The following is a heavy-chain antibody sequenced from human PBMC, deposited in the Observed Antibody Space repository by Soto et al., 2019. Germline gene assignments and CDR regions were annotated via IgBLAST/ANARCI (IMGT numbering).Heavy chain of an antibody. CDR3: ERGAYPPGSNYYYGMDV. CDR1: GYTFISNA. V-gene: IGHV1-3*04. Sequence: QVQLVQSGAEVKMPGASVKLSCKAFGYTFISNAMHWVRQAPGQRLDWMGWINTVNGNTKYSQTFQGRVTINRDTSASTVYMELSGLSSDDTAVYYCERGAYPPGSNYYYGMDVWGLGTTVSVS. CDR2: INTVNGNT. J-gene: IGHJ6*02. D-gene: IGHD3-16*01.